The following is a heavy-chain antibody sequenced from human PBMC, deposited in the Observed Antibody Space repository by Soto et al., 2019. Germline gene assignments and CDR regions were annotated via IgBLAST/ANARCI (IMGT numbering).Heavy chain of an antibody. V-gene: IGHV4-39*01. D-gene: IGHD3-10*01. J-gene: IGHJ4*02. Sequence: SETLSLTCTVPDGSISSRSYYWGWIRQPPGKGLEWIGTSYYSGSTYYTPSLKSRVTISVDTSKNQFSLKLSSVTAADTAVYYCMRVKITMVRGVIPYFDYWGQGTLVTVSS. CDR1: DGSISSRSYY. CDR3: MRVKITMVRGVIPYFDY. CDR2: SYYSGST.